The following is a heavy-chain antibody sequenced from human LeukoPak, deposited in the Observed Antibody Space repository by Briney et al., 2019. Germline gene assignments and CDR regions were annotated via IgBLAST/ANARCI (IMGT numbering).Heavy chain of an antibody. Sequence: SETLSLTCAVYGGSFSGYYWSWIRQPPGKGLEWIGEINHSGSTNYNPSLKSRVTISVDTSKNQFSLKLSSVTAADTAVYYRAGSGYDRDYWGQGTLVTVSS. CDR3: AGSGYDRDY. V-gene: IGHV4-34*01. J-gene: IGHJ4*02. CDR1: GGSFSGYY. D-gene: IGHD5-12*01. CDR2: INHSGST.